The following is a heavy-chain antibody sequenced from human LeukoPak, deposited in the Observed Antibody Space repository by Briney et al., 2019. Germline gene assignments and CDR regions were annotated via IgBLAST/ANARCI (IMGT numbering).Heavy chain of an antibody. CDR2: ITSDGRTT. V-gene: IGHV3-74*01. J-gene: IGHJ4*02. CDR3: ARDRYYVPDY. D-gene: IGHD3-16*01. Sequence: PGGSLRLSCAASGFSFSTSWMHWVRHGQGRGMVWVSRITSDGRTTIYADSVKGRLIISRDNSKNTLFLQMNSLRADDTAVYYCARDRYYVPDYWGQGTLVTVSS. CDR1: GFSFSTSW.